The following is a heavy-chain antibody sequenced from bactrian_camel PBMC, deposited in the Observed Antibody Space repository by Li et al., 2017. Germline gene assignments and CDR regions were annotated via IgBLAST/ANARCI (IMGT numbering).Heavy chain of an antibody. Sequence: DVQLVESGGGLVQPGGSLRLSCAASGFTFSSYAMSWVRQAPGKGLEWVSAINSGGGSTDYADFVKGRFTISRDNAKNTVYLQLDSLKTEDMAMYYCAKGGWVAIDYWGQGTQVTVS. CDR3: AKGGWVAIDY. D-gene: IGHD2*01. CDR1: GFTFSSYA. CDR2: INSGGGST. J-gene: IGHJ4*01. V-gene: IGHV3S40*01.